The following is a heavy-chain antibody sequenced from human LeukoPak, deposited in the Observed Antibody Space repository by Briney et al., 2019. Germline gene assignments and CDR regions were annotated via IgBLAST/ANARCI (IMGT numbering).Heavy chain of an antibody. J-gene: IGHJ4*02. Sequence: ASVKASCKASGYTFSNYYIHWVRQAPGQGLGWMGIINPGGGSATYAQKFQGRVTMTSDTSTSAVYMDLMSLRSEDTAVHYCARDSGFGYFDFWGQGTLVTVSS. CDR1: GYTFSNYY. CDR2: INPGGGSA. D-gene: IGHD1-1*01. V-gene: IGHV1-46*01. CDR3: ARDSGFGYFDF.